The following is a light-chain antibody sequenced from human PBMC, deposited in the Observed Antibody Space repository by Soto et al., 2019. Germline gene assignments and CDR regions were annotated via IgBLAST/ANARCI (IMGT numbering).Light chain of an antibody. CDR3: QQYRT. J-gene: IGKJ1*01. Sequence: EIVLTQSPGTLSLSPGERATLSCRASQSVSSSYLAWYQQKPGQAPRLLIYGASSRATGIPDRFSGSGSGTAFTLAISRLEPEDFAVYYCQQYRTFGQGTKVEI. CDR2: GAS. V-gene: IGKV3-20*01. CDR1: QSVSSSY.